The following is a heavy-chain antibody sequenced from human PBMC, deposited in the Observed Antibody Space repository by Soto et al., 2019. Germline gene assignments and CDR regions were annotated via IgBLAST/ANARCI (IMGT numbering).Heavy chain of an antibody. Sequence: QVQLVQSGAEVKKPGASVKVSCKTSGYTFTNYDINWVRQAPGQGLEWMGWMDPNSGNTDYAQKFQGRVTITRNTSISTAYLELSSLSSEDTAVYSCARGRGWRDYWGQGTLVIVSS. J-gene: IGHJ4*02. D-gene: IGHD6-19*01. V-gene: IGHV1-8*01. CDR1: GYTFTNYD. CDR3: ARGRGWRDY. CDR2: MDPNSGNT.